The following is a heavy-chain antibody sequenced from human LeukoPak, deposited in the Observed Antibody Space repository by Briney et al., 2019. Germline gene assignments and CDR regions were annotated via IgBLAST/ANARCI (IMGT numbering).Heavy chain of an antibody. CDR2: INTGSRTI. Sequence: GGSLRLSSAASGFTFSSYSMNWVSQAPGKVLEWVSYINTGSRTIYYADSVKGRFTISRDNAKNSLYLQMNSLRAEDTAVYYCARALWYYDSSGYAIGVYFDSWGQGTLVTVSS. CDR3: ARALWYYDSSGYAIGVYFDS. D-gene: IGHD3-22*01. V-gene: IGHV3-48*01. CDR1: GFTFSSYS. J-gene: IGHJ4*02.